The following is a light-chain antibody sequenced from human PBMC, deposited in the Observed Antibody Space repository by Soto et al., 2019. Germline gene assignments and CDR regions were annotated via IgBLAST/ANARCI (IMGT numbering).Light chain of an antibody. CDR2: GAS. J-gene: IGKJ1*01. CDR3: QHFGRSLWT. V-gene: IGKV3-20*01. CDR1: QSVTCSY. Sequence: EIVLAQSPGTLSLSPGDTATLSCRASQSVTCSYLAWYQQKPGQAPRLLIFGASSRATGIPVRSSGSGSGTDFTLTISGLEPEDFAVYYCQHFGRSLWTFGQGTKVDI.